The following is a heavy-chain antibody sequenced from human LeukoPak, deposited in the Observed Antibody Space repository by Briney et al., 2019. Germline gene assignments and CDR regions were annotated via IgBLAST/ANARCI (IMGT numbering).Heavy chain of an antibody. D-gene: IGHD6-19*01. Sequence: ASVKVSCKASGGTFSSYALSWVRQAPGQGLEWMGGIIPIFGTANYAQKFQGRVTITTDESTSTAYMELSSLRSEDTAVYYCATYSSGWLFDYWGQGTLVTVSS. V-gene: IGHV1-69*05. CDR3: ATYSSGWLFDY. J-gene: IGHJ4*02. CDR1: GGTFSSYA. CDR2: IIPIFGTA.